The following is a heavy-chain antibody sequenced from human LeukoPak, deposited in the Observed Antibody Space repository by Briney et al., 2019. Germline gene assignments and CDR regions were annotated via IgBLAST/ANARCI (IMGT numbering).Heavy chain of an antibody. CDR3: AKEQGYSYGYDY. V-gene: IGHV3-23*01. D-gene: IGHD5-18*01. Sequence: PGGSLRLSCAASGFTFSSYAMSWVRQAPGKGLEWVSAISGSGGSTYYADSVKGRFTISRDNSKNTLYLQMNSLRAGDTAVHYCAKEQGYSYGYDYWGQGTLVTVSS. CDR1: GFTFSSYA. CDR2: ISGSGGST. J-gene: IGHJ4*02.